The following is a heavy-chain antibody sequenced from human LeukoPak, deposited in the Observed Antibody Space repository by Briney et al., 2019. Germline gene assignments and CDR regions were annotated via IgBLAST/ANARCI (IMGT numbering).Heavy chain of an antibody. CDR3: ARVCGGDCYSDAFDI. D-gene: IGHD2-21*02. J-gene: IGHJ3*02. CDR2: INHSGST. Sequence: PSETLSLTCAVYGGSFSGYYWSWIRQPPGKGLEWIGEINHSGSTNYNPSLKSRVTISVDTSKNQFSLKLSSVTAADTAVYYCARVCGGDCYSDAFDIWGQGTMVTVSS. V-gene: IGHV4-34*01. CDR1: GGSFSGYY.